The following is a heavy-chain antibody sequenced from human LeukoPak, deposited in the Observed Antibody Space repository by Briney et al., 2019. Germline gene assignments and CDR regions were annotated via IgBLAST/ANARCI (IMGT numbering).Heavy chain of an antibody. CDR3: ARRKFYYDSSGYYYSESNNWFDP. V-gene: IGHV5-51*01. CDR1: GYSFTSYW. Sequence: GESLKISCKGSGYSFTSYWIGWVRQLPGKGLEWMGIIYPGDSDTRYSPSFQGQVTISADKSISTAYPQWSSLKASDTAMYYCARRKFYYDSSGYYYSESNNWFDPWGQGTLVTVSS. J-gene: IGHJ5*02. CDR2: IYPGDSDT. D-gene: IGHD3-22*01.